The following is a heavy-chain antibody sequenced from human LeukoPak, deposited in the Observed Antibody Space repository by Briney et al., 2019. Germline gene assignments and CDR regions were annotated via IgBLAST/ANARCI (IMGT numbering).Heavy chain of an antibody. CDR3: ARDSCSGGSCYSSWFDP. Sequence: SQTLSLTCTVSGGSISSGSYYWSWIRQPAGKGLEWIGRIYISGSTNYNPSLKSRVTISVDTSKNQFSLKLSSVTAADTAVYYCARDSCSGGSCYSSWFDPWGQGTLVTVSS. CDR2: IYISGST. CDR1: GGSISSGSYY. D-gene: IGHD2-15*01. V-gene: IGHV4-61*02. J-gene: IGHJ5*02.